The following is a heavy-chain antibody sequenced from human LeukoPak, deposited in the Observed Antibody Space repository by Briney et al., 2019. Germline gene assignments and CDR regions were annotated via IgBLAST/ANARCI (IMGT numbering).Heavy chain of an antibody. CDR2: ISSSSSYI. J-gene: IGHJ4*02. CDR1: GFTFSSYS. CDR3: ASYGGDCSSTSCSDY. D-gene: IGHD2-2*01. V-gene: IGHV3-21*01. Sequence: PGGSLRLPCAASGFTFSSYSMNWVRQAPGKGLEWVSSISSSSSYIYYADSVKGRFTISRDNAKNSLYLQMNSLRAEDTAVYYCASYGGDCSSTSCSDYWGQGTLVTVSS.